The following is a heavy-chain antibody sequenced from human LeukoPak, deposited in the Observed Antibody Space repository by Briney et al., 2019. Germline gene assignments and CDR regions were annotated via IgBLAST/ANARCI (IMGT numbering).Heavy chain of an antibody. Sequence: GGSLRLSCAASGFTFSDYYMSWIRQAPGKGLEWVSYISSSGTTIYYADSVKGRFTISRDDAKNSLYLQMNSLRAEDTAVYYCARRRDSGSLQHFDYWGQGTLVTVSS. CDR3: ARRRDSGSLQHFDY. D-gene: IGHD1-26*01. CDR1: GFTFSDYY. CDR2: ISSSGTTI. V-gene: IGHV3-11*01. J-gene: IGHJ4*02.